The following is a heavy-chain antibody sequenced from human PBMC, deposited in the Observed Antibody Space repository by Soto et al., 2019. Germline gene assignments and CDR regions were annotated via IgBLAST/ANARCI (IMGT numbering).Heavy chain of an antibody. Sequence: GESLKISCDGSGHSFRNYWIGWVRQVPGTGLEWVGIIYPGDSDTIYNPSFQGHVIISADKSISTAYLQWSSLKASDTAIYYCERQDTSDYESGPHLYGDYWGHGTQVSV. CDR2: IYPGDSDT. J-gene: IGHJ4*01. CDR1: GHSFRNYW. CDR3: ERQDTSDYESGPHLYGDY. D-gene: IGHD3-22*01. V-gene: IGHV5-51*01.